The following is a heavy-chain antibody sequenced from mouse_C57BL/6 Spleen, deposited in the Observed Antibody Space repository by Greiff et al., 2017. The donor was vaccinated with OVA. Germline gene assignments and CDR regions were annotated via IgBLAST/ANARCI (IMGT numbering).Heavy chain of an antibody. J-gene: IGHJ3*01. CDR2: ISYDGSN. CDR1: GYSITSGYY. Sequence: EVKLQESGPGLVKPSQSLSLTCSVTGYSITSGYYWNWIRQFPGNKLEWMCYISYDGSNNYNPSLKNRISITRDTSKNQFFLKLNSVTTEDTATYYCARDRDFFFAYWGQGTLVTVSA. CDR3: ARDRDFFFAY. V-gene: IGHV3-6*01.